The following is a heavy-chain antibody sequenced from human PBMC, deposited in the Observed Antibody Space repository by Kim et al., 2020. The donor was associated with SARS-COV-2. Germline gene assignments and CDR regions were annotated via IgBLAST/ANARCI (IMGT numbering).Heavy chain of an antibody. CDR2: IIPIFGTA. CDR3: ARYDRLFKPTMVFQGANYGMDV. D-gene: IGHD3-10*01. J-gene: IGHJ6*02. V-gene: IGHV1-69*13. CDR1: GGTFSSYA. Sequence: SVKVSCKASGGTFSSYAISWVRQAPGQGLEWMGGIIPIFGTANYAQKFQGRVTITADESTSTAYMELRSLRSEDTAVYYCARYDRLFKPTMVFQGANYGMDVWGQGPTVTVSS.